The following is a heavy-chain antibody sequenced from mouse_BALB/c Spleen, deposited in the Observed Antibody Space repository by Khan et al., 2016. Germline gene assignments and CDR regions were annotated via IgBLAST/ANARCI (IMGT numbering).Heavy chain of an antibody. J-gene: IGHJ3*01. CDR3: ARCVYYGNYLFAY. CDR2: TNPSTGYT. D-gene: IGHD2-1*01. V-gene: IGHV1-7*01. Sequence: QVQLQQSGAELAKPGASVKMSCKASGYTFTSYWMHWVKQRPGQGLEWIGYTNPSTGYTEYNQKFKDKATLTADKSSSTAYMQLSSLTSEDSAVYCSARCVYYGNYLFAYWGQGTLVTVSA. CDR1: GYTFTSYW.